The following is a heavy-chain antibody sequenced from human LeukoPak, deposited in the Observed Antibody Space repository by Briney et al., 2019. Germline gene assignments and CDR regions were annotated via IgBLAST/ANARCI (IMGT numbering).Heavy chain of an antibody. V-gene: IGHV3-7*01. CDR3: AREDGYCSGGNCYSYFDS. J-gene: IGHJ4*02. Sequence: GGSPRLSCAASGFTFSHFWMSWVRQAPGKGLEWVAYIKKTGSETYYVDSVKGRFTITRDNTRNSLLPQMYSLRAEDTAVYFCAREDGYCSGGNCYSYFDSWGQGTLVTVSS. CDR1: GFTFSHFW. CDR2: IKKTGSET. D-gene: IGHD2-15*01.